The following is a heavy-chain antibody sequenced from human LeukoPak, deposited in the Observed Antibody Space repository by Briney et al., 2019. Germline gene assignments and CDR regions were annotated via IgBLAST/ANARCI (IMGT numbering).Heavy chain of an antibody. J-gene: IGHJ4*02. D-gene: IGHD3-10*01. Sequence: ASVKVSCKPSGHTFTLHYIQWVRQAPGQGDEGRGWLNPNSGSTNYAKKFQRRVTMTRDTSISIAYMELTRLRSDDTAVFYCARDGHYYGSGSFVDYWGQGTLVTVSS. CDR1: GHTFTLHY. V-gene: IGHV1-2*02. CDR3: ARDGHYYGSGSFVDY. CDR2: LNPNSGST.